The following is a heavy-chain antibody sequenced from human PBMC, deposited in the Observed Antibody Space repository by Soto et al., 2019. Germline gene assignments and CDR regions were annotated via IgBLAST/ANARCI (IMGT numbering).Heavy chain of an antibody. CDR2: IYYSGST. CDR1: GGSISSSSYY. CDR3: ASLRGDYVGANWFDP. Sequence: SETLSLTCTVSGGSISSSSYYWGWIRQPPGKGLEWIGSIYYSGSTYYNPSLKSRVTISVDTSKNQFSLKLSSVTAADTAVYYCASLRGDYVGANWFDPWGQGTLVTVSS. J-gene: IGHJ5*02. V-gene: IGHV4-39*01. D-gene: IGHD4-17*01.